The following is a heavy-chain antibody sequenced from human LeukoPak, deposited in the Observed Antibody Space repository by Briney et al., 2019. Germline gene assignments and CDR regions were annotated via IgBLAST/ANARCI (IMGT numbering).Heavy chain of an antibody. J-gene: IGHJ5*02. V-gene: IGHV4-39*07. Sequence: SETLSLTSTVSDDSLSKNNYYWGWIRQPPGKGLEWIGSFYNSGGTYYNPSLKSRVTISVDTSKNQFSLKLSSVTAADTAVYYCARDLVGSSSGQWFDPWGQGTLVTVSS. CDR2: FYNSGGT. CDR3: ARDLVGSSSGQWFDP. D-gene: IGHD6-6*01. CDR1: DDSLSKNNYY.